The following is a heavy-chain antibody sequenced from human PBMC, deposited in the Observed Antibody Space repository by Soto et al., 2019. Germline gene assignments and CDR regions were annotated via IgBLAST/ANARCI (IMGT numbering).Heavy chain of an antibody. CDR1: GGSISSGGYP. V-gene: IGHV4-30-2*01. Sequence: TMSLPCAVSGGSISSGGYPWSWIRQPPGKSMERIGYIYQSRSTYYNTSLKSRVTISVDTSKNQFSLKLSSVTAADTAVYYCASQAGFYYYYGMDVWGQGTTVTVSS. J-gene: IGHJ6*02. CDR3: ASQAGFYYYYGMDV. CDR2: IYQSRST.